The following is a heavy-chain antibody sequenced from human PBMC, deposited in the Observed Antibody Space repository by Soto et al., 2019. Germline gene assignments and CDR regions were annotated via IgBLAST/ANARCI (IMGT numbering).Heavy chain of an antibody. CDR1: GFTFSSYA. J-gene: IGHJ4*02. CDR2: IRGSGGST. V-gene: IGHV3-23*01. CDR3: ANSRDPYYYSSDD. Sequence: GGSLRLSCAASGFTFSSYAMSWVRQAPGKGLEWVSAIRGSGGSTYYADSVKGRFTISRDNSKNTLYLQMNSRRAEDTAVYSCANSRDPYYYSSDDWGQGTLVTVSS. D-gene: IGHD3-10*01.